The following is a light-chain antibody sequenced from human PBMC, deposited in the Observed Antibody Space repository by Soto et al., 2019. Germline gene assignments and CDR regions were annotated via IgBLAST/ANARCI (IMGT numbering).Light chain of an antibody. Sequence: DIVMTQSLLSLPVTPGEPASISCRSSQSLLQSNGYNYLDWYLQKPGQSPQLLIYLGSNRASGVPDWFWGSGSGTDFTLKISRVEAADVGVYYCMQALQTPATFGQGTKVEIK. CDR2: LGS. CDR3: MQALQTPAT. V-gene: IGKV2-28*01. J-gene: IGKJ1*01. CDR1: QSLLQSNGYNY.